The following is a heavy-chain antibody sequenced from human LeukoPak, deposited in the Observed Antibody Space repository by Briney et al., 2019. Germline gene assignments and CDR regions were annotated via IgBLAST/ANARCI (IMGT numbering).Heavy chain of an antibody. CDR1: GFTFRTEW. D-gene: IGHD1-26*01. Sequence: PGGSLRLSCGASGFTFRTEWMFWVRHPPGQGLVWLSRIDSDGSDKAYADSVKGRFTISRDNTKNTVYLQINSLRVDDTALYFCARGGPSGSYFDYWGQGILVTVSS. J-gene: IGHJ4*02. CDR3: ARGGPSGSYFDY. V-gene: IGHV3-74*01. CDR2: IDSDGSDK.